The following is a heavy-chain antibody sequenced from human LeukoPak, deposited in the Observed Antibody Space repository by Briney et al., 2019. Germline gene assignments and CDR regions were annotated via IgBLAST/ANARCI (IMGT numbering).Heavy chain of an antibody. Sequence: SQTLSLICTVSGGSFSSGSYYWSWIRQSPGKGLEWIGYVYYTGITKYNPSLKSRVTISLDASKNQFSLKLTSVTAADTAVYYCARPLRPRWTEGFDIWGQGTMVTVSS. J-gene: IGHJ3*02. CDR1: GGSFSSGSYY. V-gene: IGHV4-61*01. CDR2: VYYTGIT. D-gene: IGHD3/OR15-3a*01. CDR3: ARPLRPRWTEGFDI.